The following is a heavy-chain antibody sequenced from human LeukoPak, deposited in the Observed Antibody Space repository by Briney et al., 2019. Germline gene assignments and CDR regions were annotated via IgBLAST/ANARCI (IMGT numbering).Heavy chain of an antibody. CDR1: GGSISSSSYY. Sequence: SETLSLTCTVSGGSISSSSYYWGWIRQPPGKGLEWIGSIYYSGSTYYNPSLRSRVTISVDTSKNQFSLNLTSVTAAGTAVYYCARIHCSSTTCYFPNWFDPWGQGTLVTVSS. D-gene: IGHD2-2*01. V-gene: IGHV4-39*01. CDR3: ARIHCSSTTCYFPNWFDP. CDR2: IYYSGST. J-gene: IGHJ5*02.